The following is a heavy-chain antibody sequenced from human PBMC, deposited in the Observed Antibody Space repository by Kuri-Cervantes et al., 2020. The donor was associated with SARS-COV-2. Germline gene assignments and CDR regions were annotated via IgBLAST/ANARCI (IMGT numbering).Heavy chain of an antibody. J-gene: IGHJ4*02. CDR3: AREPHFGDLDF. CDR2: IHKDGSDT. V-gene: IGHV3-74*01. CDR1: GFTFRIYW. Sequence: GESLKISCAASGFTFRIYWMYWVRQVPGRGLEWVARIHKDGSDTIYADSVRGRFTISRDNSKNTLYLQLGSLRAEDMAVYYCAREPHFGDLDFWGQGTLVTVSS. D-gene: IGHD3-10*01.